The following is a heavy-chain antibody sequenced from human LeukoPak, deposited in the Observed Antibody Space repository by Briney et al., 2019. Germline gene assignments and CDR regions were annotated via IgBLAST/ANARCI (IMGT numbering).Heavy chain of an antibody. Sequence: GGPLRLSCAASGFTFSSYSMNWVRQAPGKGLEWVSYVSSSSSTIYYADSVKGRFTISRDNAKNSLYLQMNSLRAEDTAVYYCARDRGGGGYFELDAFDIWGQGTMVTVSS. J-gene: IGHJ3*02. V-gene: IGHV3-48*04. CDR2: VSSSSSTI. D-gene: IGHD3-9*01. CDR1: GFTFSSYS. CDR3: ARDRGGGGYFELDAFDI.